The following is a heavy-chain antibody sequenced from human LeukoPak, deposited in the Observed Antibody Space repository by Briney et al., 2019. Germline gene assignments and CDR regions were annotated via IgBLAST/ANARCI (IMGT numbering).Heavy chain of an antibody. Sequence: TGGSLRLSCAASGFTFSSYAMSWVRQAPGKGLEWVSAISGSDGSTYYADSVKGRFTISRDNSKNTLYLQMNSLRAEDTAVYYCAKTRSLGRSYYDSSGYYLDYWGQGTLVTVSS. J-gene: IGHJ4*02. CDR1: GFTFSSYA. CDR2: ISGSDGST. D-gene: IGHD3-22*01. CDR3: AKTRSLGRSYYDSSGYYLDY. V-gene: IGHV3-23*01.